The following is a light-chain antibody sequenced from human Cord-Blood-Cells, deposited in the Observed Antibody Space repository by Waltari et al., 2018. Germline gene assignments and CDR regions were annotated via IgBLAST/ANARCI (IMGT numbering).Light chain of an antibody. CDR1: KLGDKY. V-gene: IGLV3-1*01. J-gene: IGLJ1*01. Sequence: SYELTQPPSVSVSPGQTASITCSGDKLGDKYACWYQQKPGQSPVLVIYQDSKRPSGIPYRFSGSNSWNTATLTISGTQAMDEADYYCQAWDSSTYVFGTGTKVTVL. CDR2: QDS. CDR3: QAWDSSTYV.